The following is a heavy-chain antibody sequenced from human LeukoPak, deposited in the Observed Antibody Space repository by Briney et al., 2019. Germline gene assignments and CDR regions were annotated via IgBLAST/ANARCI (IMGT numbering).Heavy chain of an antibody. J-gene: IGHJ6*04. V-gene: IGHV3-53*01. Sequence: GGSLRLSCAASGFSVSFNYMSWVRQAPGKGLEWVSVIYSGGRTYYADAVKGRFTISRDNAKNSLYLQMNSLRAEDTAVYYCAELGITMIGGVWGKGTTVTVSS. CDR2: IYSGGRT. D-gene: IGHD3-10*02. CDR3: AELGITMIGGV. CDR1: GFSVSFNY.